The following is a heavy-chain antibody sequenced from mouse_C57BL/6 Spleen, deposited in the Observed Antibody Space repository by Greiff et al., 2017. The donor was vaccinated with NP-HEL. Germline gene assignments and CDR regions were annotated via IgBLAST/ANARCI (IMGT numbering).Heavy chain of an antibody. Sequence: QVQLKQSGAELVKPGASVKISCKASGYAFSSYWMNWVKQRPGKGLEWIGQIYPGDGDTNYNGKFKGKATLTADKSSSTAYMQLSSLTSEDSAVYFCARFTTVVEPYFDYWGQGTTLTVSS. V-gene: IGHV1-80*01. CDR2: IYPGDGDT. CDR1: GYAFSSYW. D-gene: IGHD1-1*01. CDR3: ARFTTVVEPYFDY. J-gene: IGHJ2*01.